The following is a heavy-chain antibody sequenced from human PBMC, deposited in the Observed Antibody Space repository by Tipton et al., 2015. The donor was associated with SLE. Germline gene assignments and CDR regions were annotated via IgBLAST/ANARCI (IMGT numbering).Heavy chain of an antibody. CDR3: ARAGEGVFDY. CDR2: IYTSGST. D-gene: IGHD3-10*01. CDR1: GGSISSGSYY. J-gene: IGHJ4*02. Sequence: TLSLTCTVSGGSISSGSYYWCWIRQPAGKGLEWIGRIYTSGSTNYNPSLKSRVTISVDTSKNQFSLKLSSVTAADAAVYYCARAGEGVFDYWGQGTLVTVSS. V-gene: IGHV4-61*02.